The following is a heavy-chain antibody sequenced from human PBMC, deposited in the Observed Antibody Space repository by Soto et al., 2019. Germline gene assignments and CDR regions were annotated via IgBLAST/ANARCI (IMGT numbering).Heavy chain of an antibody. CDR1: GGSISSYY. J-gene: IGHJ4*02. CDR3: ARSGGSSGAVAG. CDR2: IYYSGST. Sequence: PSETLSLTCTVSGGSISSYYWSWIRQPPGKGLEWIGYIYYSGSTNYNPSLKSRVTISVDTSKNQFSLKLSSVTAADTAVYYCARSGGSSGAVAGWGQGTLVTVSS. D-gene: IGHD6-19*01. V-gene: IGHV4-59*08.